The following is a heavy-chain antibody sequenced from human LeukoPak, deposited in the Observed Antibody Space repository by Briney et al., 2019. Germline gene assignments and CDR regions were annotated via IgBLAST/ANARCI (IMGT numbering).Heavy chain of an antibody. V-gene: IGHV4-59*01. Sequence: PSETLSLTCTVSGGSISRYYWSWMRQPPGKGLEWIGYIFYTGSTNYNPSLKSRVSISVDTFKNQFSLKLSSVTAADTAVYYCARVEGDYRFDYWGQGTLVTVSS. J-gene: IGHJ4*02. CDR2: IFYTGST. CDR1: GGSISRYY. CDR3: ARVEGDYRFDY. D-gene: IGHD4-11*01.